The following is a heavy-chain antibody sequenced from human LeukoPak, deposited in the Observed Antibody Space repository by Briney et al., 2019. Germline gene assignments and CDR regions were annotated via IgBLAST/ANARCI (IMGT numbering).Heavy chain of an antibody. V-gene: IGHV1-46*01. CDR3: ARALSDYYDSSGYPPHYYYYYGMDV. CDR2: INPSGGST. Sequence: ASVKVSCKASGYTFTSYYMHWVRQAPGQGLEWMGIINPSGGSTSYAQKFQGRVTMTRDTSTSTVYMELSSLRSEDTAVYYCARALSDYYDSSGYPPHYYYYYGMDVWGQGTTVTVSS. J-gene: IGHJ6*02. D-gene: IGHD3-22*01. CDR1: GYTFTSYY.